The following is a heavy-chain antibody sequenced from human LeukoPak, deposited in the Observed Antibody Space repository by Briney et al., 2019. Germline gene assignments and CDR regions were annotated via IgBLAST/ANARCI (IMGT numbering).Heavy chain of an antibody. CDR3: ARDSVAAAGFDY. J-gene: IGHJ4*02. CDR2: IYHTGSN. D-gene: IGHD6-13*01. Sequence: ASETLSLTCTVPGGSLKNSDYYRSWNPPPPRKALEWIGYIYHTGSNNYKYSLKSRVTISLDTSKNRFSLRLTSVTAADTARYYCARDSVAAAGFDYWGQGTLVTVSS. V-gene: IGHV4-61*08. CDR1: GGSLKNSDYY.